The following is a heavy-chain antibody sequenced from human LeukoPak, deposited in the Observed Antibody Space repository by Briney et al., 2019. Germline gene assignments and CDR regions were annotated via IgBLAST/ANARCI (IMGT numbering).Heavy chain of an antibody. V-gene: IGHV3-48*03. CDR1: GFTFSSYE. CDR3: AELGITMIGGV. Sequence: GGPLRLSCAASGFTFSSYEMHWVRQAPGKGLEWVSYISCSGSTIYYADSVKGRFTISRDNAKNSLYLQMNSLRAEDTAVYYCAELGITMIGGVWGKGTTVTISS. D-gene: IGHD3-10*02. CDR2: ISCSGSTI. J-gene: IGHJ6*04.